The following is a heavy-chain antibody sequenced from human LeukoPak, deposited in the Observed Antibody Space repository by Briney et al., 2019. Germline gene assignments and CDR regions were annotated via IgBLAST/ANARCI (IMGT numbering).Heavy chain of an antibody. CDR3: ARGDSSGHHDF. CDR1: GFAFSTYY. Sequence: GGSLRLSCAASGFAFSTYYMHWVRQAPGKGLEWLAVISYDGSNKYFADSVNGRFTISRDNSKNTRYLQMNSLRVEDAAIYYCARGDSSGHHDFWGQGTLVTVSS. D-gene: IGHD3-22*01. J-gene: IGHJ4*02. CDR2: ISYDGSNK. V-gene: IGHV3-30*01.